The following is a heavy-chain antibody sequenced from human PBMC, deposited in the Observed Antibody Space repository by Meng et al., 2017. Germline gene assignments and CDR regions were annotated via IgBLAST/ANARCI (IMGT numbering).Heavy chain of an antibody. CDR1: GFSVPTSY. J-gene: IGHJ4*02. CDR2: IYSGGST. CDR3: ARDSSSGWYHNY. Sequence: EVQLAETGRGLFQPGGSLTLPCTASGFSVPTSYMSWVRQAPGKGLEWVSVIYSGGSTYYADSVKGRFSISRDNSKNTLYLQMNSLRAEDTAVYFCARDSSSGWYHNYWGQGTLVTVSS. D-gene: IGHD6-19*01. V-gene: IGHV3-53*02.